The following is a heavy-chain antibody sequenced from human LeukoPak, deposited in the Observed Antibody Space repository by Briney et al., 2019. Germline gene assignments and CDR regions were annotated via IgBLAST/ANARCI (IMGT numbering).Heavy chain of an antibody. Sequence: ASVKVSCKASGYTFTSYAMNWVRQAPGQGLEWMGWINTNTGNPTYAQGFTGRFVFSLDTSASTAYLQISSLKAEDTAVYYCARGGLTRWYYYYYGMDVWGQGTTVTVSS. J-gene: IGHJ6*02. CDR3: ARGGLTRWYYYYYGMDV. CDR1: GYTFTSYA. CDR2: INTNTGNP. V-gene: IGHV7-4-1*02. D-gene: IGHD2-15*01.